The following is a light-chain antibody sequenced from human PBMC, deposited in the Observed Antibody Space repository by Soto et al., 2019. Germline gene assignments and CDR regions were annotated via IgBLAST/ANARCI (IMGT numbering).Light chain of an antibody. CDR3: MQGLHIPIT. CDR1: QSLLHSNGKNY. CDR2: LGS. J-gene: IGKJ5*01. V-gene: IGKV2-28*01. Sequence: DCVMTQSPLSLAVTPGEPAAISCRSNQSLLHSNGKNYLDWFLQKPGQSPQVLINLGSNRASGVPDRFSGSGSGTDSTLKISRLEAHDVGVFYCMQGLHIPITFGQGTRLEIK.